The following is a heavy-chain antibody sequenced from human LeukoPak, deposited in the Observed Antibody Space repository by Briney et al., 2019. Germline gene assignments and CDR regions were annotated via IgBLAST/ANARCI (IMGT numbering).Heavy chain of an antibody. CDR2: IVVGSGNT. V-gene: IGHV1-58*02. D-gene: IGHD3-10*01. J-gene: IGHJ3*02. CDR1: GFTFTSSA. CDR3: AAEAYGSGSYPLDAFDI. Sequence: SVKVSCKASGFTFTSSAMQWVRQARGQRLEWIGWIVVGSGNTNYARKFQERVTITRDMSTSTAYMELSSLRSEDTAVYYCAAEAYGSGSYPLDAFDIWGQGTMVTVSS.